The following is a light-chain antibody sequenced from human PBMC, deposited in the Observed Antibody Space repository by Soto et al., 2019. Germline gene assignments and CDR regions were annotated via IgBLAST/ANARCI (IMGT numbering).Light chain of an antibody. J-gene: IGKJ1*01. V-gene: IGKV2-28*01. Sequence: DIVMTQSPLSLPVTPGQPASICCRSSQRLLYSNGYNYLDCYLQKPGQSPQLLIHLGSSRSSGVPYRFSASGSAKDSTLTISIVEAERVEFYYCLETLQPHMTFGQCTKV. CDR1: QRLLYSNGYNY. CDR3: LETLQPHMT. CDR2: LGS.